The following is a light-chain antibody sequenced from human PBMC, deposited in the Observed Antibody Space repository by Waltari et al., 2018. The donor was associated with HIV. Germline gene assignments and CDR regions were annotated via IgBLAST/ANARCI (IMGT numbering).Light chain of an antibody. V-gene: IGKV1-39*01. CDR3: QQSYTTPPT. CDR1: QNISSY. J-gene: IGKJ4*01. CDR2: AAS. Sequence: DIQMTQSPSSLSASVGNRVTITCRASQNISSYVNWYQQKPGKAPKVLLYAASSLQSGVPSRFSGSGSGTDFTLTISSLQPEDFATYYCQQSYTTPPTFGGGTKVEIK.